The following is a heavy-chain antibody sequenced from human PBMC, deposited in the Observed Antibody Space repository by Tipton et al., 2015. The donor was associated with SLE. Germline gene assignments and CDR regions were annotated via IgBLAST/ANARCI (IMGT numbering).Heavy chain of an antibody. Sequence: TLSLTCSVTGYSISSGYYWGWIRQPPGRGLEWIGSFHHKGRSYYSPSLGSRVTISGDTSRNQFSLTLSSVTAADTAVYYCARDTDRGSSAYAGAFDFWGQVTVVTVSS. CDR2: FHHKGRS. CDR1: GYSISSGYY. V-gene: IGHV4-38-2*02. J-gene: IGHJ3*01. CDR3: ARDTDRGSSAYAGAFDF. D-gene: IGHD3-22*01.